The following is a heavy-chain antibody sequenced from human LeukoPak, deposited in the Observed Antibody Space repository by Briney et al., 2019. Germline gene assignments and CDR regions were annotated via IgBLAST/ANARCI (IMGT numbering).Heavy chain of an antibody. CDR1: GYTFTSYD. J-gene: IGHJ6*02. Sequence: GASVKVSCKASGYTFTSYDINWVRQATGQGLEWMGWMNPNSGNTGYAQKFQGRVTMTRNTSISTAYMELSSLRSEDTAVYYCARTSSAALYYYYYYGMDVWGQGTTVTVSS. V-gene: IGHV1-8*01. CDR3: ARTSSAALYYYYYYGMDV. CDR2: MNPNSGNT. D-gene: IGHD2-2*01.